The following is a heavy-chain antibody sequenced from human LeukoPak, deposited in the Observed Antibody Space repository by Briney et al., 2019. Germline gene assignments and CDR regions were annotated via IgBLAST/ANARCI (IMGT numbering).Heavy chain of an antibody. CDR3: ARDDGAYYDSSGNDY. V-gene: IGHV3-21*01. Sequence: GGSLRLSCAASGFTFSRYSMNWVRQAPGKGLEWGSSISTSSNYIYYADSVKGRFTISRDNARKSLYLEMNSLRADDTAVYYCARDDGAYYDSSGNDYWGQGTLVTVSS. CDR2: ISTSSNYI. J-gene: IGHJ4*02. D-gene: IGHD3-22*01. CDR1: GFTFSRYS.